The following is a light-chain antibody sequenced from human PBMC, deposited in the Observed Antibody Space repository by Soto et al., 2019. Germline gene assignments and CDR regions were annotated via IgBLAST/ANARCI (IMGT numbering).Light chain of an antibody. V-gene: IGKV3-11*01. Sequence: SVLTQSPAPLSLSTGERAPLSRGASQSASRYLAWYQQKPGQAPRLLIYDTSYRATGIPARFSGSGSGTDFTLTISSLEPVDFAVYYCQQRSNWITFGQGTRLEI. CDR3: QQRSNWIT. CDR1: QSASRY. J-gene: IGKJ5*01. CDR2: DTS.